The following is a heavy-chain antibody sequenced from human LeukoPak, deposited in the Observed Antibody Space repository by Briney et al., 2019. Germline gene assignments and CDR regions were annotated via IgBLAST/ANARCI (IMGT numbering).Heavy chain of an antibody. D-gene: IGHD2-21*01. CDR2: IYYSGST. Sequence: PSETLSLTCTVSGGSISSYYWSWIRQPPGKGLEWIGYIYYSGSTNYNPSLKSRVTISVDTSKNQFSLKLSSVTAADTAVYYCARDDLGGDSYWGQGTLVTVSS. CDR3: ARDDLGGDSY. J-gene: IGHJ4*02. CDR1: GGSISSYY. V-gene: IGHV4-59*12.